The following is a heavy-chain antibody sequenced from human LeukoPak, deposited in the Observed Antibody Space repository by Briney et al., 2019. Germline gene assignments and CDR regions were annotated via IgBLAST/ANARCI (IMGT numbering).Heavy chain of an antibody. CDR3: ARAHPGDYSDFQFDY. V-gene: IGHV3-48*04. D-gene: IGHD4-11*01. Sequence: GGSLRLSCAASGFSLSSYAMSWVRQAPGKGLEWVSYISSSGSTIHYADSVKGRFTISRDNAKNSLYLQMNSLRAEDTAVYYCARAHPGDYSDFQFDYWGQGTLVAVSS. CDR2: ISSSGSTI. J-gene: IGHJ4*02. CDR1: GFSLSSYA.